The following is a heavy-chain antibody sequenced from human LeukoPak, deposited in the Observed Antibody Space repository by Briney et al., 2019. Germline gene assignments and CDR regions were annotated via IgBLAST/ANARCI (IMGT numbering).Heavy chain of an antibody. CDR3: ARGGRFDP. J-gene: IGHJ5*02. CDR1: GFTFDIYS. CDR2: ISYDGSKR. Sequence: GGSLRLSCAASGFTFDIYSMHWLRQAPGKGLEWVADISYDGSKRHNADSVKGRFTISRDNSKNTLYLQMNSLRAEDTAVYYCARGGRFDPWGQGTLVTVSS. D-gene: IGHD3-10*01. V-gene: IGHV3-30*03.